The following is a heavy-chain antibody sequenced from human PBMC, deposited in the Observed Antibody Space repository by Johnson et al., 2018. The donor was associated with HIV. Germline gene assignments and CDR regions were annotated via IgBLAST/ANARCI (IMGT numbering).Heavy chain of an antibody. CDR3: TTGSCIDGVCYAFDV. V-gene: IGHV3-15*01. CDR1: GFTFKNAW. Sequence: VQLVESGGGFVKPEGSLRLSCAASGFTFKNAWMHWVRRAPGKGLEWIGRIKSKYHDETTDYAAPVKGRFAISRDDSKNTVYLQMNSLKAEDTAVYYCTTGSCIDGVCYAFDVWGQGTMVTVSS. J-gene: IGHJ3*01. D-gene: IGHD2-8*01. CDR2: IKSKYHDETT.